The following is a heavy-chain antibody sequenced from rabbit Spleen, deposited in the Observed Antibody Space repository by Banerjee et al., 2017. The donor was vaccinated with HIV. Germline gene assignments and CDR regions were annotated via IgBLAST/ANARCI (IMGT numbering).Heavy chain of an antibody. CDR2: IYGAIGST. CDR1: GIDFTKYYL. Sequence: QERLTESGGGLVQPGGSLTLSCHASGIDFTKYYLTWVRQAPGKGLEWIGIIYGAIGSTDYASWVNGRFTISSDNAQNTVDLKMTSLTAAETATYFCARAIVPWLGLTRLDLWGQGTLVTVS. D-gene: IGHD4-1*01. J-gene: IGHJ3*01. V-gene: IGHV1S43*01. CDR3: ARAIVPWLGLTRLDL.